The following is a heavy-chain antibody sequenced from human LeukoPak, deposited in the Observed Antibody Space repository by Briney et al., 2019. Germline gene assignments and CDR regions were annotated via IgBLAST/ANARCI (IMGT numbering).Heavy chain of an antibody. J-gene: IGHJ3*02. CDR1: GYSFTSYW. Sequence: GESLKISCKGSGYSFTSYWSGWGRQIPGKGLEWRVIIYPGDSDTRYSPSFQGQVTISADKSISTAYLQWRSLKASDTPMYYCARRYYDFENAFDIWGQGTMVTVSS. CDR2: IYPGDSDT. V-gene: IGHV5-51*01. CDR3: ARRYYDFENAFDI. D-gene: IGHD3-3*01.